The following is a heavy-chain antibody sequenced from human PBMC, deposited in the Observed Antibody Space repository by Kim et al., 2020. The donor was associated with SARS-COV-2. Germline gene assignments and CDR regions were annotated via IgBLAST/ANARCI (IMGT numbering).Heavy chain of an antibody. CDR1: GGSFSDYS. CDR3: ARGREGISMVVVVITAAEYYFDY. J-gene: IGHJ4*02. Sequence: SETLSLTCAVYGGSFSDYSWSWIRQPPGKGLEWIGEINHRGSTNYNPSLKSRVTISVDTSKNQFSLKLSSVTAADTAVYYCARGREGISMVVVVITAAEYYFDYWGRGTLVTVSS. V-gene: IGHV4-34*01. D-gene: IGHD3-22*01. CDR2: INHRGST.